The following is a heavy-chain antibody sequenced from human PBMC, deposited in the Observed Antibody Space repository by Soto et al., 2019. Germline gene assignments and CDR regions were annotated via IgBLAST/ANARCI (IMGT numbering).Heavy chain of an antibody. CDR3: ARGVAGIAAAGRHFDY. J-gene: IGHJ4*02. Sequence: PSETLSLTCAVYGWSFSGYYWSLIRQPPGKGLEWIGEINHSGSTNYNPSLKSRVTISVDTSKNQFSLKLSSVTAADTAVYYCARGVAGIAAAGRHFDYWGQGTLVTVSS. V-gene: IGHV4-34*01. D-gene: IGHD6-13*01. CDR1: GWSFSGYY. CDR2: INHSGST.